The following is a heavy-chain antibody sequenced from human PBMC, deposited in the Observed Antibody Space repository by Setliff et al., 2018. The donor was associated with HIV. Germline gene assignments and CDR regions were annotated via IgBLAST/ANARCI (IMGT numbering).Heavy chain of an antibody. CDR1: GGTFSTYS. V-gene: IGHV1-69*06. CDR3: AGDKTGDLWYFDS. CDR2: IIPFFRTT. D-gene: IGHD7-27*01. J-gene: IGHJ4*02. Sequence: SVKVSCKASGGTFSTYSMNWVRQAPGQGLEWMGGIIPFFRTTNYAQKFQGRVTVTADISTSTAYMELRSLRSDDTAVYYCAGDKTGDLWYFDSWGQGTLVTVS.